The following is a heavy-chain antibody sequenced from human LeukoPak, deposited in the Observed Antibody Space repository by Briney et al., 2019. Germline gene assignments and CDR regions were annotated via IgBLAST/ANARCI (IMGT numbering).Heavy chain of an antibody. V-gene: IGHV1-2*06. D-gene: IGHD3-10*01. CDR3: ARGPSLMVRGVISFFDY. J-gene: IGHJ4*02. CDR1: GYTFTGYY. Sequence: GASVKVSCKASGYTFTGYYMHWLRQAPGQGLEWMGRINPNSGGTNYAQKFQGRVTMTRDTSISTAYMELSRLRSDDTAVYYCARGPSLMVRGVISFFDYWGQGTLVTVSS. CDR2: INPNSGGT.